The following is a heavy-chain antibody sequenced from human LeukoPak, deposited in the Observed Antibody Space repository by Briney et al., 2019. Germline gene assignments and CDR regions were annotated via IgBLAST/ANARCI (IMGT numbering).Heavy chain of an antibody. V-gene: IGHV3-23*01. CDR3: AKDRAFGGASDTFDM. J-gene: IGHJ3*02. Sequence: PGGSLRLSCAASGFSFSNYVMSWVRQAPGMGLEWVSDISGSGGSTHYADSVKGRFTMSRDNSENTLYLQMDSLRAGDTAVYYCAKDRAFGGASDTFDMWGQGTMVTVSS. D-gene: IGHD3-16*01. CDR1: GFSFSNYV. CDR2: ISGSGGST.